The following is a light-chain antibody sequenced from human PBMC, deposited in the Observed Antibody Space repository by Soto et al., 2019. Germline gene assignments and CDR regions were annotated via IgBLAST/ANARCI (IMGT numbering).Light chain of an antibody. CDR3: QQYGSSPRIT. J-gene: IGKJ4*02. CDR2: GAS. Sequence: EIVLTQSPGTLSLSPGERATLSCRASQSVSSSYLAWYQQKPGQAPRLLIYGASSRATGIPDRFSGSGSGTAFTLNISRLEPEDYAVYYCQQYGSSPRITFGGGTKVEIK. V-gene: IGKV3-20*01. CDR1: QSVSSSY.